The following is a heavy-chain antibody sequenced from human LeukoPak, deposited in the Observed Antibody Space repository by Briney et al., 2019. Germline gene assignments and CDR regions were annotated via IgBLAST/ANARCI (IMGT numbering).Heavy chain of an antibody. CDR1: GFTFSSYS. Sequence: GESLTLSCAASGFTFSSYSMSWVRQAPGKGLEWVSSISGSGGSTYYADSVKGRFTITRENSKTTLYLQRNSLRAQDTAIYYCATLPRGYGSGSYYSTLSDYWGQGTLVTVSS. J-gene: IGHJ4*02. CDR3: ATLPRGYGSGSYYSTLSDY. D-gene: IGHD3-10*01. CDR2: ISGSGGST. V-gene: IGHV3-23*01.